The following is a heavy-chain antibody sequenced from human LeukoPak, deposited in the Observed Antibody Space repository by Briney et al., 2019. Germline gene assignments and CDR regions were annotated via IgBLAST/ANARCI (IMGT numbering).Heavy chain of an antibody. CDR1: GFTFPNYV. V-gene: IGHV3-23*01. CDR2: ISGSGGNT. D-gene: IGHD4-11*01. J-gene: IGHJ3*01. CDR3: ANEYSKGDV. Sequence: GGSLRLSCAASGFTFPNYVMSWIRQAPGKGLEWVSGISGSGGNTYYADSVKGRFTISRDNSKNTLYLQMNSLRAEDAAVYYCANEYSKGDVWGQGTMVTVSS.